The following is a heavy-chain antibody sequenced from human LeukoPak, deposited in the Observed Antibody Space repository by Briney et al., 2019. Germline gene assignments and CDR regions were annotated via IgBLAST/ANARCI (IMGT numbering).Heavy chain of an antibody. CDR1: GGSISTGGYY. Sequence: SETLSLTCTVSGGSISTGGYYWTWIRQHPGKGLEWIGYVYYTGSTSYYPSLKSRVTMSVDTSKNHFSLKLSSVTAADTAVYYCARLVVVTAIYDYYYGIDVWGQGTTVTVSS. J-gene: IGHJ6*02. V-gene: IGHV4-31*03. CDR3: ARLVVVTAIYDYYYGIDV. CDR2: VYYTGST. D-gene: IGHD2-21*02.